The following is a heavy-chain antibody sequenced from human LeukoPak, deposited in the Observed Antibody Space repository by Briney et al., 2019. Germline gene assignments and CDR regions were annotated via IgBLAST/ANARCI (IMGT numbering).Heavy chain of an antibody. Sequence: GGSLRLSCAASGFTFSSYAMSWVRQAPGKGLEWVSAISGSGGSTYYADSVKGRFTISRDNAKNSLYLQMNSLRAEDTAVYYCARAMVGATWYYFDYWGQGTLVTVSS. V-gene: IGHV3-23*01. CDR2: ISGSGGST. CDR1: GFTFSSYA. J-gene: IGHJ4*02. D-gene: IGHD1-26*01. CDR3: ARAMVGATWYYFDY.